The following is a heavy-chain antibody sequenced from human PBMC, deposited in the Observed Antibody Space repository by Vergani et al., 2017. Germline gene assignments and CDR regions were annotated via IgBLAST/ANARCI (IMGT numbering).Heavy chain of an antibody. CDR3: ARVGFPRSHDY. CDR1: GFSFSSYS. V-gene: IGHV3-48*01. CDR2: ISSSSTI. Sequence: EVQLVESGGGLVQPGGSLRLSCAASGFSFSSYSMNWVRQAPGKGLEWVSYISSSSTIYYADSVKGRFTISRDNSKNSLYLQMNSLRAEDTAVYYCARVGFPRSHDYWWQGTLVTVAS. J-gene: IGHJ4*02. D-gene: IGHD3-10*01.